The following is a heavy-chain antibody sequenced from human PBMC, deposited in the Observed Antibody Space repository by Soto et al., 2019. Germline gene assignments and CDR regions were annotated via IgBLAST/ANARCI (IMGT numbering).Heavy chain of an antibody. V-gene: IGHV4-59*01. CDR2: IYYSGST. CDR3: ARVVSNYYYYMDV. CDR1: GGSISSYY. J-gene: IGHJ6*03. Sequence: PSETLSLTCTVSGGSISSYYWSWIRQPPGKGLEWIGYIYYSGSTNYNPSLKSRVTISVDTSKNQFSLKLSSVTAADTAVYYCARVVSNYYYYMDVWRKGTTVTVSS. D-gene: IGHD3-10*01.